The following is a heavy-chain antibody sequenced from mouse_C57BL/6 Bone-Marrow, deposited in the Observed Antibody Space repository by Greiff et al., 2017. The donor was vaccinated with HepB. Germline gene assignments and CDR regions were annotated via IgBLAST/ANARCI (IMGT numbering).Heavy chain of an antibody. J-gene: IGHJ3*01. Sequence: QVQLKQSGAELARPGASVKLSCKASGYTFTSYGISWVKQRTGQGLEWIGEIYPRSGNTYYSEKFKGKATLTADKSSSTAYMELRSLTSEDSAVYFCARRGVTKGFAYWGQGTLVTVSA. CDR2: IYPRSGNT. V-gene: IGHV1-81*01. CDR3: ARRGVTKGFAY. D-gene: IGHD2-2*01. CDR1: GYTFTSYG.